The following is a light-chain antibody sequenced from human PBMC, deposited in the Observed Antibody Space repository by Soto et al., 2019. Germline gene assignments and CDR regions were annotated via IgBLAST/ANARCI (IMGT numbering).Light chain of an antibody. Sequence: DIVMTQTPLSLPVTPGAPASISCRSSQSLFDSDDGTTYLDWYLQKPGQSPQLLIYGASTRATGIPARFSGSGSGTEFTLTISSLQSEDFAVYYCQHYSNWPPWTFGQGTKVDIK. CDR3: QHYSNWPPWT. J-gene: IGKJ1*01. CDR2: GAS. V-gene: IGKV2-40*01. CDR1: QSLFDSDDGTTY.